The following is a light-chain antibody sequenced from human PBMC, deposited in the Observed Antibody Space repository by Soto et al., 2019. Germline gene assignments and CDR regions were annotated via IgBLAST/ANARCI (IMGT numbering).Light chain of an antibody. CDR2: DVS. V-gene: IGLV2-14*03. CDR1: SSDIGGYNY. CDR3: SSYTSTSTLYV. Sequence: QSALTQPASVSGSPGQSITISCTGTSSDIGGYNYVSWYQQLPGKVPKLIIYDVSNRPSGVSDRFSGSKSGNAASLTISGLQAEDEADYYRSSYTSTSTLYVFGTGTKLTV. J-gene: IGLJ1*01.